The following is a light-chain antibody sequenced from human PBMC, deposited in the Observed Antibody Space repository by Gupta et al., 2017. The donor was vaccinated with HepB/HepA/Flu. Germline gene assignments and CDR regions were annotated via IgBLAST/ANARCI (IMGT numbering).Light chain of an antibody. CDR3: QQSYSTSALT. CDR1: QNINNY. J-gene: IGKJ4*01. CDR2: AAS. Sequence: DIQMTQSPSSLSASVGDRVTITCRASQNINNYLNWYQQKPGKAPNLLIYAASTLQSGVPSRFSGSGSGTDFTLTISSLQPEDFATYYCQQSYSTSALTFGGGTKVEIK. V-gene: IGKV1-39*01.